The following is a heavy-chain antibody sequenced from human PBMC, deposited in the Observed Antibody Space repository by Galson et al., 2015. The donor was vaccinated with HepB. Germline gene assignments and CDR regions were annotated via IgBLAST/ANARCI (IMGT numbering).Heavy chain of an antibody. D-gene: IGHD2/OR15-2a*01. CDR3: ARGYFYNWFDP. CDR2: IKSDGSTT. Sequence: FLRLSCAASGFTFDHFHMHWVRQAPGKGLVWVSCIKSDGSTTTYADSVKGRFTISRDKAKNTVYLQMNRLRAEDTAVYYCARGYFYNWFDPWGQGTLVTVSS. CDR1: GFTFDHFH. V-gene: IGHV3-74*01. J-gene: IGHJ5*02.